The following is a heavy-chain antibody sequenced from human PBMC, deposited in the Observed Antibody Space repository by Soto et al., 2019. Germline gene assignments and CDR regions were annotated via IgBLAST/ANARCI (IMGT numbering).Heavy chain of an antibody. Sequence: SLKLSCKASGYTFTNYDMNWVRQATGQGLEWMGWMNPNNGNTGYAQKFQGRVTLTRDTSISTAYMELSSLRSDDTAVYYCARDYYGSGSYYNFWGQGTQVTVSS. CDR2: MNPNNGNT. CDR1: GYTFTNYD. D-gene: IGHD3-10*01. CDR3: ARDYYGSGSYYNF. V-gene: IGHV1-8*01. J-gene: IGHJ4*02.